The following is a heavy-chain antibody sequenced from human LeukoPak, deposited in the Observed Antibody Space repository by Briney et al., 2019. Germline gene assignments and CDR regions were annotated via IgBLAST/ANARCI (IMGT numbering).Heavy chain of an antibody. J-gene: IGHJ3*02. CDR1: GFTFSSYD. Sequence: GGSLRLSCAASGFTFSSYDMHWVRQAPGRGLEWVSAIGIAGDTYYPDSVKGRFTISRENAKNSMYLQMNSLKDGDTAVYYCIRGGIQVSGIDAFDIWGKGQWSPSLQ. CDR3: IRGGIQVSGIDAFDI. CDR2: IGIAGDT. D-gene: IGHD5/OR15-5a*01. V-gene: IGHV3-13*01.